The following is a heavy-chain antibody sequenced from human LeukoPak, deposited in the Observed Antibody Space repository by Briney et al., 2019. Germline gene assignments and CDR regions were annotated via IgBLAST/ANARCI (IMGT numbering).Heavy chain of an antibody. D-gene: IGHD5-12*01. CDR1: SGSISDGTW. CDR2: IDHSGGT. Sequence: SETLSLTCAVSSGSISDGTWWTWVRQPPGKGLEWIGQIDHSGGTDYNSSLKSRVTISLDKSKSQLSLSLRSVTAADTAIYYCAKHRGYAFDSWGQGTLVTVSS. V-gene: IGHV4-4*02. J-gene: IGHJ4*02. CDR3: AKHRGYAFDS.